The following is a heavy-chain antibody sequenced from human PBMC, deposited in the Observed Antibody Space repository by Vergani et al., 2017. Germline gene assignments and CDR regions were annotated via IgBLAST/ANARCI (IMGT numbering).Heavy chain of an antibody. J-gene: IGHJ4*02. CDR2: IIPIFGTA. CDR1: GYTFTSYG. V-gene: IGHV1-69*13. D-gene: IGHD3-10*01. CDR3: XRDSVDGSGSYYPQGFDY. Sequence: QVQLVQSGAEVKKPGASVKVSCKASGYTFTSYGISWVRQAPGQGLEWMGGIIPIFGTANYAQKFQGRVTITADESTSTAYMELSSLRSEDTAVYYCXRDSVDGSGSYYPQGFDYWGQGTLVTVSS.